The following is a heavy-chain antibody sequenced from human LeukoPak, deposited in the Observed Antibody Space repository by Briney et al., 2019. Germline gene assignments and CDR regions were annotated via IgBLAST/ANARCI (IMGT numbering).Heavy chain of an antibody. CDR1: GYTLTELS. D-gene: IGHD3-22*01. J-gene: IGHJ4*02. CDR3: ATDSPYYYDSSGYYGVY. CDR2: FDPEDGET. V-gene: IGHV1-24*01. Sequence: VASVKASCKVSGYTLTELSMHWVRQAPGKGLEWMGGFDPEDGETIYAQKFQGRVTMTEDTSTDTAYMELSSLRSEDTAVYYCATDSPYYYDSSGYYGVYWGQGTLVTVSS.